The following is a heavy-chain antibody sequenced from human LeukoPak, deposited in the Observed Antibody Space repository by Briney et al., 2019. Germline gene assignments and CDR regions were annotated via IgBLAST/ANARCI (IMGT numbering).Heavy chain of an antibody. CDR2: IRSDGTGE. J-gene: IGHJ4*02. D-gene: IGHD4-11*01. CDR3: AKRRGATVSEFDY. Sequence: GGSLRLSRVVSGFTFGTYDMYWVRQAPGKGLEWVTFIRSDGTGELYVESVKGRFTISRDNSKNTLYLQMNSVRPEDTALYYCAKRRGATVSEFDYWGQGTLVTVSS. CDR1: GFTFGTYD. V-gene: IGHV3-30*02.